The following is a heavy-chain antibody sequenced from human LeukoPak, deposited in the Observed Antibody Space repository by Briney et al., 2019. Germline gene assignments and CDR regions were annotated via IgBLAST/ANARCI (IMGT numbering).Heavy chain of an antibody. CDR3: ARAGGSTVSHSDY. CDR2: ISYDGSNK. CDR1: GFTFSSYA. Sequence: PGGSLRPSCAASGFTFSSYAMHWVRQAPGKGLEWVAVISYDGSNKYYADSVKGRFTISRDNSKNTLYLQMNSLRAEDTAVYYCARAGGSTVSHSDYWGQGTLVTVSS. V-gene: IGHV3-30-3*01. D-gene: IGHD4-17*01. J-gene: IGHJ4*02.